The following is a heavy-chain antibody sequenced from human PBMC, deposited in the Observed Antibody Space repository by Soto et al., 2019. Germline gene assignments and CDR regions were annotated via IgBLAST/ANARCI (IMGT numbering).Heavy chain of an antibody. CDR2: INPNSGGT. CDR3: AREPATAKPEGVDF. Sequence: GASVKVSCKAAGYTFSYYYIHWVRQAPGQGLEWMGWINPNSGGTKYAPKFQGGVTMTRDTSITTAYMELSRLRSGDTAVYYCAREPATAKPEGVDFWGQGTLVTVPQ. D-gene: IGHD1-1*01. V-gene: IGHV1-2*02. CDR1: GYTFSYYY. J-gene: IGHJ4*02.